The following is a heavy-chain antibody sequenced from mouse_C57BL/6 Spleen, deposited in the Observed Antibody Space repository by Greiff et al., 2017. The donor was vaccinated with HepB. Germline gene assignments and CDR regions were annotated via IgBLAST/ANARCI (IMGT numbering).Heavy chain of an antibody. J-gene: IGHJ2*01. D-gene: IGHD1-1*01. CDR1: GYSFTGYY. CDR3: AREPSSYGGY. Sequence: EVQGVESGPELVKPGASVKISCKASGYSFTGYYMNWVKQSPEKSLEWIGEINPSTGGTTYNQKFKAKATLTVDKSSSTAYMQLKSLTSEDSAVYYCAREPSSYGGYWGQGTTLTVSS. CDR2: INPSTGGT. V-gene: IGHV1-42*01.